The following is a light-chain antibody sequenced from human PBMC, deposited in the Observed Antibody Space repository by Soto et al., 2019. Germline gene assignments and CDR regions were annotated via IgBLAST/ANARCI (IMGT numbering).Light chain of an antibody. Sequence: DIVLTQSPGTLSLSPGERATLSCRASQRVSSGYLTWYQQRPGQAPRLLIYGASIRATGIPDRFSGSGSGTDFTLTINSLQSEDFAVYFCQQYNNWPTFGQGTKVEIK. CDR3: QQYNNWPT. V-gene: IGKV3-20*01. J-gene: IGKJ1*01. CDR1: QRVSSGY. CDR2: GAS.